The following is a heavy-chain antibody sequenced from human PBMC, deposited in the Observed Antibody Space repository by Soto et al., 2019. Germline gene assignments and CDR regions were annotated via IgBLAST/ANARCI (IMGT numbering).Heavy chain of an antibody. D-gene: IGHD5-12*01. CDR1: GFTFRSYA. Sequence: EVQLLESGGGLVQPGGSLRLSCAASGFTFRSYAMRWVRQAPGKGLEWVSSISDSGDNTYYVDSVKGRFAISRDNSKNTLYLQMSSLRAEDTAVYFCAKASAWTSKYFEFWGQGTLFTFSS. CDR3: AKASAWTSKYFEF. V-gene: IGHV3-23*01. J-gene: IGHJ4*02. CDR2: ISDSGDNT.